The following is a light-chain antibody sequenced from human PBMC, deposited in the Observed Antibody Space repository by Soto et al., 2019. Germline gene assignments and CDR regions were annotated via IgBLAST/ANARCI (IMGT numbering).Light chain of an antibody. CDR1: SSDVGGSNG. V-gene: IGLV2-18*02. J-gene: IGLJ1*01. CDR2: DVS. Sequence: QSVLTQPPSVSGSAGQSVAISCTGTSSDVGGSNGVSWYQQPPGTAPKLMIYDVSNRPSGVPDRFSGSKSGNTASLTISGLQAEDEGDYYCSSYTSSSTYVFGTGTKVTVL. CDR3: SSYTSSSTYV.